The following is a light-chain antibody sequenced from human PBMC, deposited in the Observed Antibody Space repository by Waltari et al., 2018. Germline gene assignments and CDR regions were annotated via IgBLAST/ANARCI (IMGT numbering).Light chain of an antibody. CDR2: AAS. J-gene: IGKJ1*01. Sequence: AIRMTQSPSSLSASTGDRVTIPCRASQSVSTYLAWYQQKPGKAPKLLIYAASTLQSGVPLRFSGSGSGTDFTLSISCLQSEDFATYYCQQYYDYQRSFGQGTKVEIK. CDR3: QQYYDYQRS. V-gene: IGKV1-8*01. CDR1: QSVSTY.